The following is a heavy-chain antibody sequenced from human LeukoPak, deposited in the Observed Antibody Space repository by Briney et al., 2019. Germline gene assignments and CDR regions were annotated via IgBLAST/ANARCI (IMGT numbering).Heavy chain of an antibody. CDR1: GGSISSGSYY. CDR2: IYYSGST. Sequence: SETLSLTCTVSGGSISSGSYYWSWIRQPPGKGLEWIGYIYYSGSTNYNPSLKSRVTISVDTSKNQFSLKLSSVTAADTAVYYCATLGGTYYYGSGSYSFSKDYWGQGTLVTVSS. V-gene: IGHV4-61*01. J-gene: IGHJ4*02. D-gene: IGHD3-10*01. CDR3: ATLGGTYYYGSGSYSFSKDY.